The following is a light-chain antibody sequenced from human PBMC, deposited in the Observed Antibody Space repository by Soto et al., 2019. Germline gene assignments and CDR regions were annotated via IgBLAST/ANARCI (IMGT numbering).Light chain of an antibody. CDR2: AAS. Sequence: DIQMTQSPSSLSASVGDRVTITCRASQSISSYLNWYQQKPGKAPKLLIYAASSLQRGVPSRFSGSGSGTDFTLTISSLQPEDFATYYCQQSYSTRWTFGQGTKVDIK. J-gene: IGKJ1*01. V-gene: IGKV1-39*01. CDR3: QQSYSTRWT. CDR1: QSISSY.